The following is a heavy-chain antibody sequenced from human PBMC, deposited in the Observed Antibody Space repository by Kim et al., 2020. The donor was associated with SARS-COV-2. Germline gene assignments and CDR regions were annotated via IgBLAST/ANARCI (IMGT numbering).Heavy chain of an antibody. Sequence: ASVKVSCKASGYTFTSYAMHWVRQAPGQRLEWMGWINAGNGNTKYSQKFQGRVTITRDTSASTAYMELSSLRSEDTAVYYCAGSIVATIRLDYWGQGTLVTVSS. CDR1: GYTFTSYA. J-gene: IGHJ4*02. CDR3: AGSIVATIRLDY. V-gene: IGHV1-3*01. D-gene: IGHD5-12*01. CDR2: INAGNGNT.